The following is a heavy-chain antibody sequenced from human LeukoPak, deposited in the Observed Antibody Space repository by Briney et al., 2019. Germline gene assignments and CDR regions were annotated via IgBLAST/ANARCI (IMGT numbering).Heavy chain of an antibody. CDR3: ARVVYYYDSSGYWLVDY. D-gene: IGHD3-22*01. V-gene: IGHV4-34*01. CDR1: GGSFSGYY. CDR2: INHSGST. J-gene: IGHJ4*02. Sequence: SETLSLTCAVYGGSFSGYYWSWIRQPPGKGLEWIREINHSGSTNYNPSLKSRVTISVDTSKNQFSLKLSSVTAADTAVYYCARVVYYYDSSGYWLVDYWGQGTLVTVSS.